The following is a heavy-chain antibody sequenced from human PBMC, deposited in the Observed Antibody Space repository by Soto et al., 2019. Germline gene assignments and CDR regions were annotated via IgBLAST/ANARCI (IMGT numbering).Heavy chain of an antibody. D-gene: IGHD3-22*01. CDR1: GFTFSSYA. CDR2: ISYDGSNK. CDR3: ARGFHDSSGYTFDI. J-gene: IGHJ3*02. Sequence: QVQLVESGGGVVQPGRSLRLSCAASGFTFSSYAMHWVRQAPGKGLEWVAVISYDGSNKYYADSVKGRFTISRDNSKNTLYLQMNSLRAEDTAVYYCARGFHDSSGYTFDIWGQGTMVTVSS. V-gene: IGHV3-30-3*01.